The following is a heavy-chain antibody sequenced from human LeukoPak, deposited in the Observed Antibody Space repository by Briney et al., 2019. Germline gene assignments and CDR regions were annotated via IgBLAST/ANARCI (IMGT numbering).Heavy chain of an antibody. J-gene: IGHJ4*02. D-gene: IGHD2-2*02. CDR1: GFTFSSYG. Sequence: PGGSLRLSCAASGFTFSSYGMHWVRQAPGKGLEWVAFIRYDGSNKYYADSVKGRFTISRDNSKNTLYLQMNSLRAEDTAVYYCAISSDSDIVVVPAAIRLDYWGQGTLVTVSS. CDR2: IRYDGSNK. CDR3: AISSDSDIVVVPAAIRLDY. V-gene: IGHV3-30*02.